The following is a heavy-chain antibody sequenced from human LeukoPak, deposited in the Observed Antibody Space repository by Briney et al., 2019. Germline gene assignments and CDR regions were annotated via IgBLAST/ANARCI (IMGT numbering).Heavy chain of an antibody. CDR3: AKASYSYGNDAFDI. J-gene: IGHJ3*02. CDR2: IRGGGAGA. CDR1: GFTFSNFA. Sequence: PVGSLRLSCAASGFTFSNFAMAWVRQVPEKGLEWVSFIRGGGAGAHYADSVRGRFTISRDNSKNTLYLEMNSLRADDTAVYYCAKASYSYGNDAFDIWGQGTKVTVSS. V-gene: IGHV3-23*01. D-gene: IGHD3-16*02.